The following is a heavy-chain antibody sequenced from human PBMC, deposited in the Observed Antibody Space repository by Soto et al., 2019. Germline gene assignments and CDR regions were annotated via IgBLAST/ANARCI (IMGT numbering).Heavy chain of an antibody. CDR2: IWYDGSNK. V-gene: IGHV3-33*01. D-gene: IGHD6-19*01. Sequence: QVQLVESGGGVVQPGRSLRLSCAASGFTFSSYGMHWVRQAPGKGLEWVAVIWYDGSNKYYADSVKGRFTISRDNSKNTLYLQMNSLRAEDTAVYYCARPTLQWPGWERSVWRCFDYWGQGTLVTVSS. CDR1: GFTFSSYG. CDR3: ARPTLQWPGWERSVWRCFDY. J-gene: IGHJ4*02.